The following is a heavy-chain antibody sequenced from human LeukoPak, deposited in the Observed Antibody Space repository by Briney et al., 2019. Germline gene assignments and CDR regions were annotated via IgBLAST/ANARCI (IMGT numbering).Heavy chain of an antibody. Sequence: PSETLSLTCTVSGGSIGRYRYDWTWIRQPPGKGLEWIGSIQYSGNTYHNPSLRSRVTISVDTSKSQFSLKLSSATAADTAVYYCASEVQLYDYWGQGTLVTVSS. CDR2: IQYSGNT. V-gene: IGHV4-39*01. D-gene: IGHD2/OR15-2a*01. CDR1: GGSIGRYRYD. CDR3: ASEVQLYDY. J-gene: IGHJ4*02.